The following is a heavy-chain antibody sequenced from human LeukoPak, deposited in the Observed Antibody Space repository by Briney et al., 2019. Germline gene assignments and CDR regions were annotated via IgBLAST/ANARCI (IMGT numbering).Heavy chain of an antibody. CDR3: ARDPPGGASDY. D-gene: IGHD3-16*01. CDR1: GGSISSGGYY. Sequence: SQTLSLTCTVSGGSISSGGYYWRWIRQPPGKGLEWIGYIYHSGSTYYNPSLKSRVTISVDTSKNQFSLKLSAVTAADTAVYYCARDPPGGASDYWGQGTLVTVSS. CDR2: IYHSGST. J-gene: IGHJ4*02. V-gene: IGHV4-30-2*01.